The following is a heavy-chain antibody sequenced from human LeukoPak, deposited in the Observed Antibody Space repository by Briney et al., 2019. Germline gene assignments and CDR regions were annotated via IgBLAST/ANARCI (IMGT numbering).Heavy chain of an antibody. CDR1: GYTFIGYY. CDR2: INPNSGGT. Sequence: GASVKVSCRASGYTFIGYYMHWVRQAPGQGLEWMGWINPNSGGTNYAQKFQGRVTMTRDTSISTAYMELSRLRSDDTAVYYCAIAAAGTTIYYYYMDVWGKGTTVTVSS. J-gene: IGHJ6*03. D-gene: IGHD6-13*01. V-gene: IGHV1-2*02. CDR3: AIAAAGTTIYYYYMDV.